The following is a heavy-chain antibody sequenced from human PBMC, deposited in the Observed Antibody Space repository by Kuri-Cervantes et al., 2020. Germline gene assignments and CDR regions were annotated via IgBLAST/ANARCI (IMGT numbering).Heavy chain of an antibody. J-gene: IGHJ6*03. D-gene: IGHD6-19*01. CDR3: ARSSGWLWGVISYYYYMDV. CDR2: ISYDGSNK. V-gene: IGHV3-30-3*01. CDR1: GFTFSSYA. Sequence: GGSLRLSCAASGFTFSSYAMHWVRQAPGKGLEWVAVISYDGSNKYYADSVKGRFTISRDNSKNTLYLQMNSLRSDDTAVYYCARSSGWLWGVISYYYYMDVWGKGTTVTVSS.